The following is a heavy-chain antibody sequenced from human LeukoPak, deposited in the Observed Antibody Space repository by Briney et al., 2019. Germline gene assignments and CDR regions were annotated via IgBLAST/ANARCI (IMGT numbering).Heavy chain of an antibody. CDR2: INPDGSTT. V-gene: IGHV3-74*01. CDR3: AWFFDAYGNWYFDL. Sequence: PGGSLRLSCAASGFTFSRYWIHWVRQAPGKGLEWVSRINPDGSTTTYADSVKGRFTISRDNSKNTLYLQMNSLRAEDTAVYYCAWFFDAYGNWYFDLWGRGTLVTVSS. CDR1: GFTFSRYW. D-gene: IGHD2/OR15-2a*01. J-gene: IGHJ2*01.